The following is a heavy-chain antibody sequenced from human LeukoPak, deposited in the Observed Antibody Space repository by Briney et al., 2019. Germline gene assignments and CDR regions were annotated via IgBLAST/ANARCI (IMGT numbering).Heavy chain of an antibody. CDR1: GFTLSTYE. CDR2: ISTSVSNT. CDR3: AREYGDYAQDSYYLDA. J-gene: IGHJ6*03. V-gene: IGHV3-48*03. D-gene: IGHD4-17*01. Sequence: GVSVTLSCAASGFTLSTYEMKWVRQATGGGVECVSYISTSVSNTYYADSVRGRFTISKDNAKNSMHLQMNNLRAEDSAIYYCAREYGDYAQDSYYLDAWGKGTTVTVSS.